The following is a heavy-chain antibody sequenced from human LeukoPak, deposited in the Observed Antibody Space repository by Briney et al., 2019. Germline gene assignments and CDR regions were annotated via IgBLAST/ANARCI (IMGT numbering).Heavy chain of an antibody. J-gene: IGHJ4*02. CDR1: GITFSSYA. Sequence: GGSLRLSCAASGITFSSYAMNWVRQAPGKGLEWVSSISSSSSYIYYADSVKGRFTISRDNAKNSLYLQMHSLRAEDTAVYYCARGNDYGEGIDYWGQGTLVTVSS. V-gene: IGHV3-21*01. CDR2: ISSSSSYI. D-gene: IGHD4-17*01. CDR3: ARGNDYGEGIDY.